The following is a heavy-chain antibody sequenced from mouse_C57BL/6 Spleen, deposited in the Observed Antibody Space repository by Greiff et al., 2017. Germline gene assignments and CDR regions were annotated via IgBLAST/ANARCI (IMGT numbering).Heavy chain of an antibody. Sequence: VLLQQSGPELVKPGASVTISCKASGYAFSSSWLNWVKQRPGKGLEWIGRIYPGDGDTNYNGKFKCKATLTADNSSSTAYMQLSSLTSEDSAVYVCARSGYYGSNPFAYWGQGTLVTVSA. CDR2: IYPGDGDT. CDR3: ARSGYYGSNPFAY. J-gene: IGHJ3*01. CDR1: GYAFSSSW. D-gene: IGHD1-1*01. V-gene: IGHV1-82*01.